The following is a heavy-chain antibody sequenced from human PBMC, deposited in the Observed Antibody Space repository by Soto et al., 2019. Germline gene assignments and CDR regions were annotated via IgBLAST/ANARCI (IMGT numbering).Heavy chain of an antibody. D-gene: IGHD6-13*01. CDR1: GFTFSSYW. J-gene: IGHJ4*02. CDR3: ARDRLSSSTYYFDY. V-gene: IGHV3-7*04. CDR2: IKQDGSEK. Sequence: EVQLVESGGGLVQPGGSLRLSCAASGFTFSSYWMSWVRQAPGKGLEWVANIKQDGSEKYYVDSVKGRFTISRDNAKNSLYLQMNILRAEDTAVYYCARDRLSSSTYYFDYWGQGTLVTVSS.